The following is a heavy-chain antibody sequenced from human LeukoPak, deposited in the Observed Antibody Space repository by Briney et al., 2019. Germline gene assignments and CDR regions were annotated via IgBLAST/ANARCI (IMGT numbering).Heavy chain of an antibody. J-gene: IGHJ4*02. Sequence: GGSLSLSCVVSGFTFTSSWMSWVRQAPGKGLEWVANIKTDGSDKYYVDSVKGRFTISRDNSKNTLYLQMNILRAEDTALYYCAKDSRYSTSWSPFDSWGQGTLVTVSS. CDR1: GFTFTSSW. CDR3: AKDSRYSTSWSPFDS. D-gene: IGHD6-13*01. CDR2: IKTDGSDK. V-gene: IGHV3-7*03.